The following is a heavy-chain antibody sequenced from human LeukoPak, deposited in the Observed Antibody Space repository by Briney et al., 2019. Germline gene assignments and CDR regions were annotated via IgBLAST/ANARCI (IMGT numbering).Heavy chain of an antibody. CDR1: GGSISGYY. V-gene: IGHV4-59*01. CDR3: ARDGYNFSAFDI. Sequence: SETLSLTCTVSGGSISGYYWSWIRQPPGKGLEWIGYIYYSGSTNYNPSLKSRVTISVDTSKNQFSLKLSSVTAADTAVYYCARDGYNFSAFDIWGQGTMVTVSS. J-gene: IGHJ3*02. CDR2: IYYSGST. D-gene: IGHD5-24*01.